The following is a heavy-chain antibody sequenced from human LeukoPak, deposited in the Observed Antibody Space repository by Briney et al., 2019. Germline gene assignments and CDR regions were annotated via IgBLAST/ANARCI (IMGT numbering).Heavy chain of an antibody. D-gene: IGHD2-2*02. CDR3: ARFVPYCSSTSCYTSYYYYGMDV. CDR1: GGSISSYY. J-gene: IGHJ6*02. Sequence: SETLSLTCTVSGGSISSYYWSWIRQPPGKGLEWIGYIYYSGSTNYNPSLKSRVTISVDTSKNQFSLKLSSVTAADTAVYYCARFVPYCSSTSCYTSYYYYGMDVWGQGTTVTVSS. V-gene: IGHV4-59*01. CDR2: IYYSGST.